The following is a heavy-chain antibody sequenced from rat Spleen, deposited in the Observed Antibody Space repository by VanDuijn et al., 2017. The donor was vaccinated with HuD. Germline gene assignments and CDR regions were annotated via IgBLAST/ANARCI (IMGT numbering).Heavy chain of an antibody. CDR2: ISYDGGST. Sequence: GLVQPGRSMKLSCSASGFTFSDYGMAWVFQAPTKGLEWVASISYDGGSTYYRDSVKGRFTISRDNAKSTLYLQMESLRSEDTANYYCVKDLDNHCDNWFGYWGLGTLVTVSS. J-gene: IGHJ3*01. D-gene: IGHD1-10*01. V-gene: IGHV5-20*01. CDR3: VKDLDNHCDNWFGY. CDR1: GFTFSDYG.